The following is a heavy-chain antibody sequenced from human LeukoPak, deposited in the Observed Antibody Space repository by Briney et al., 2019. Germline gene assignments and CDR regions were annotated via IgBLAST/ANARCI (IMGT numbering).Heavy chain of an antibody. V-gene: IGHV3-21*04. J-gene: IGHJ4*02. CDR1: GFTFSSYS. D-gene: IGHD3-10*01. Sequence: GGSLRLSCAASGFTFSSYSMNWVRQAPGKGLEWVSSISSSSSYIYYADSVKGRFTISRDNAKNSLYLQMNSLRAEDTAVYYCAKDTVLLWFGEYTPFDYWGQGTLVTVSS. CDR3: AKDTVLLWFGEYTPFDY. CDR2: ISSSSSYI.